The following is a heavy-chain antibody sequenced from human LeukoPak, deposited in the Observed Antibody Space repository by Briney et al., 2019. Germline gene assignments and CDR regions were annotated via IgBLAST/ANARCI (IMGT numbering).Heavy chain of an antibody. Sequence: TGGSLRLSCADSGFTFSSYGIHWVRQAPGKGLEWVAVILYDGSNTYSADSVKGRFTICRDNSKNTVYLQMNSLRAEDTAIYYCAALADYIDYWGQGTLVTVSS. D-gene: IGHD3-3*02. J-gene: IGHJ4*02. CDR1: GFTFSSYG. CDR2: ILYDGSNT. V-gene: IGHV3-30*03. CDR3: AALADYIDY.